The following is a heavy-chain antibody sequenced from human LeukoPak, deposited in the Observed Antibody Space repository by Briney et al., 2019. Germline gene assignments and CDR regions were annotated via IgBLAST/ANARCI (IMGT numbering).Heavy chain of an antibody. Sequence: ASVKVSCKASGYTFTGYYMHWVRQAPRQGLEWMGWINPNSGGTNYAQKFQGRVTMTRDTSISTAYMELSRLRSDDTAVYYCARGTSDFYDFWSGLDYWGQGTLVTVSS. J-gene: IGHJ4*02. V-gene: IGHV1-2*02. D-gene: IGHD3-3*01. CDR2: INPNSGGT. CDR3: ARGTSDFYDFWSGLDY. CDR1: GYTFTGYY.